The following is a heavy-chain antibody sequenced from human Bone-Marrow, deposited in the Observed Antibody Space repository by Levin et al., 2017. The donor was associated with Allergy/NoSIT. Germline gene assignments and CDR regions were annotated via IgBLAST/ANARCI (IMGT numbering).Heavy chain of an antibody. CDR1: GFTFSNYA. D-gene: IGHD3-10*01. CDR2: ISYDETTK. Sequence: GGSLRLSCAASGFTFSNYAMLWVRQAPGKGLEWVAIISYDETTKYYADSVKGRFTISRDNSKNTLYLQLNSLRAEDTAVYYCARDSLGNDYWGQGTLVTVSS. CDR3: ARDSLGNDY. V-gene: IGHV3-30-3*01. J-gene: IGHJ4*02.